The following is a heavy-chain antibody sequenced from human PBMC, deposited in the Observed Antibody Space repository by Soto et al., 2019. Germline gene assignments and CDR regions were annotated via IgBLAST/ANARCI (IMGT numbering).Heavy chain of an antibody. V-gene: IGHV4-39*01. CDR1: GGSISSSNYY. CDR2: IYYSGNT. Sequence: QVQLQESGPGLVKPSETLSLTCVVSGGSISSSNYYWGWIRQPPGKRLELIGNIYYSGNTYYNPSLKSRVSISIDTSKSQFSLRLRSVTAADTAVYYCARLRAGPDNGWYWAFDYWGQGTLVTVSS. D-gene: IGHD6-19*01. CDR3: ARLRAGPDNGWYWAFDY. J-gene: IGHJ4*02.